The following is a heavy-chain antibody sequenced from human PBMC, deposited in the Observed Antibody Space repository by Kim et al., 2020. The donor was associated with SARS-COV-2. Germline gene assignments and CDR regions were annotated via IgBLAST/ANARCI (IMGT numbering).Heavy chain of an antibody. CDR3: AARFNGSWVTYYGLAV. CDR2: ISPILGTA. J-gene: IGHJ6*02. V-gene: IGHV1-69*13. D-gene: IGHD6-13*01. CDR1: GGSFTNYD. Sequence: SVKVSCKASGGSFTNYDFTWARQAPGQGLEWVGGISPILGTADYAQRFQGRVTITADEPTSTVYMELSSLKSEDTATYFCAARFNGSWVTYYGLAVWGRGTTVTVSS.